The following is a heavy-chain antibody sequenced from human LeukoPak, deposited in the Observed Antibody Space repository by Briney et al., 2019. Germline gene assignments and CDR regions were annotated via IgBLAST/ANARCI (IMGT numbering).Heavy chain of an antibody. D-gene: IGHD6-13*01. V-gene: IGHV4-38-2*02. Sequence: SETLSLTCTVSGYSISSGYYWGWIRQPPGKGLEWIGSIYHCGSTYYNPSLKSRVTISVDTSKNQFSLKLSSVTAADTAVYYCAGMMGSSWYNAYYYYYYMDVWGKGTTVTVSS. J-gene: IGHJ6*03. CDR3: AGMMGSSWYNAYYYYYYMDV. CDR1: GYSISSGYY. CDR2: IYHCGST.